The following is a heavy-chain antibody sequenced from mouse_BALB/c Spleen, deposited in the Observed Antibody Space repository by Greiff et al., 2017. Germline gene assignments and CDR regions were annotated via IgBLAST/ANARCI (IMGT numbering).Heavy chain of an antibody. D-gene: IGHD2-3*01. CDR3: ARSAIYDVDL. CDR1: GFTFSSYG. CDR2: ISSGSSNI. J-gene: IGHJ3*01. V-gene: IGHV5-17*02. Sequence: EVNLVESGGGLVQPGGSRKLSCAASGFTFSSYGMHWVRQAPEKGLEWVAYISSGSSNIYYADTVKGRFTISRDNPKNTLFLQMTSLRSEDTAMYYCARSAIYDVDLWGQGTLVTVSA.